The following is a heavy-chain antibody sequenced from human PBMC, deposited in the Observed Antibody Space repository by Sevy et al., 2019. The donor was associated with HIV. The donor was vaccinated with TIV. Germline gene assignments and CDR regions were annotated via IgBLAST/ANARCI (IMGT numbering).Heavy chain of an antibody. D-gene: IGHD3-22*01. Sequence: GGSLRLSCAASAFTFSSYSMNWVRQAQGKGLEWVSSISSSSSYIYYADSVKGRFTISRDNAKNSLYLQMNSLRAEETAVYYCARDRLLFDYYDSSGYSDYWGQGTLVTVSS. J-gene: IGHJ4*02. CDR2: ISSSSSYI. CDR1: AFTFSSYS. CDR3: ARDRLLFDYYDSSGYSDY. V-gene: IGHV3-21*01.